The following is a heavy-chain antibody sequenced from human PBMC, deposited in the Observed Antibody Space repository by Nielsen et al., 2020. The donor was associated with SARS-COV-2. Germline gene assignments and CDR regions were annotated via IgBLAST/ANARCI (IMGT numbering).Heavy chain of an antibody. D-gene: IGHD3-10*01. V-gene: IGHV1-69*01. J-gene: IGHJ6*03. CDR2: IIPMFGTA. CDR3: ARANRGGFGELLRPDYYYYMDV. Sequence: WVRQAPGQGLEWMGGIIPMFGTANYAQKFLGRVTINADESTSTAYMELSSLRSEDTAVYYCARANRGGFGELLRPDYYYYMDVWGKGTTVTASS.